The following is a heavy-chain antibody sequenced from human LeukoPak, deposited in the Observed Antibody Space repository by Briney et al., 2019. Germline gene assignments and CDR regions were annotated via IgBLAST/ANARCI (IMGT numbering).Heavy chain of an antibody. CDR3: ARDLVASGSPSPPGF. V-gene: IGHV3-7*01. Sequence: PGGSLRLSCATSGFNFSDYWMTWVRQAPGKGMEWVANINEDGSETYYVDSLKGRFTISRDNAKNSLYLQMNSLRVEDTAVYYCARDLVASGSPSPPGFWGQGTLVTVSS. D-gene: IGHD1-26*01. CDR2: INEDGSET. CDR1: GFNFSDYW. J-gene: IGHJ4*02.